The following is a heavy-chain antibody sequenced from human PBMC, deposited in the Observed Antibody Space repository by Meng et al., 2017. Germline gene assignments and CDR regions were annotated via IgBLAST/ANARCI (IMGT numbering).Heavy chain of an antibody. J-gene: IGHJ4*02. CDR2: IYYSGST. D-gene: IGHD1-26*01. CDR3: ARDTGGVGATTSGFDD. V-gene: IGHV4-31*03. CDR1: GGSISSGGYY. Sequence: SENLSLTCTVSGGSISSGGYYWSWIRQHPPKGLEWMGYIYYSGSTYDNPSLKSRVTISVDTSKNQFSLKLSSVTAADTAVYSCARDTGGVGATTSGFDDWGQGTLVTVSS.